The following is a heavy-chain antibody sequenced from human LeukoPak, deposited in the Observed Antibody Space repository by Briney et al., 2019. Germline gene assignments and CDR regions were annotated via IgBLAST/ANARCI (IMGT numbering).Heavy chain of an antibody. Sequence: PGGSLRLSCAVSGFSFSSYAMHCVRQAPGKGLEWVAVIWYDGSNKYYTDSVKGRFTISRDNSKNTVYLQMNSLRAEDTAEYFCARGSKTAGGTLDYWGQGTLVTVSS. CDR3: ARGSKTAGGTLDY. CDR2: IWYDGSNK. CDR1: GFSFSSYA. V-gene: IGHV3-33*01. J-gene: IGHJ4*02. D-gene: IGHD6-13*01.